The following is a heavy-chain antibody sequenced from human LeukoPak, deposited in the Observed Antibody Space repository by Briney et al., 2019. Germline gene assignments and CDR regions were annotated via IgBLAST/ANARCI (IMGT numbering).Heavy chain of an antibody. CDR3: ARRDGYNHYYFDY. D-gene: IGHD5-24*01. V-gene: IGHV1-2*02. Sequence: ASVKVSCKASGYTFTGYYMHWVRQAPGQGLEWMGWINPNSGGTNYAQKFQGRVTVTRDTSISTAYMELSRLRSDDTAVYYCARRDGYNHYYFDYWGQGTLVTVSS. CDR1: GYTFTGYY. J-gene: IGHJ4*02. CDR2: INPNSGGT.